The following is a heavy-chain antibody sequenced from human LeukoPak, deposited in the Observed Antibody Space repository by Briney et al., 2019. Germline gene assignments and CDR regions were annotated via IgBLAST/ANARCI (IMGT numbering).Heavy chain of an antibody. D-gene: IGHD3-9*01. CDR3: AREFNILTGYYYVGAFDI. CDR2: ISAYNGNT. Sequence: ASVTVTCKASGYTFTSYGISWVRQPAGQGLEWMGWISAYNGNTNYPQKLQGRAIMITHTSTRTAYLELRSLRSDDTAVYYCAREFNILTGYYYVGAFDIWGQGTMVTVSS. CDR1: GYTFTSYG. J-gene: IGHJ3*02. V-gene: IGHV1-18*04.